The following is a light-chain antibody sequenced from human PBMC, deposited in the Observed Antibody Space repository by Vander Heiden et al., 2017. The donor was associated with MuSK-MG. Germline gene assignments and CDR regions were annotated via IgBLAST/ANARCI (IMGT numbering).Light chain of an antibody. CDR1: SLRSYY. J-gene: IGLJ2*01. CDR2: GKN. Sequence: SSELTQDPAVSVALGQTVRITCQGDSLRSYYASWYQQKPGQAPVLVIFGKNNRPSGIPDRFSGSSSGNTASSTTTGAQAEDEADYYCYSPDNSSNHHLVFGGGTKLTVI. CDR3: YSPDNSSNHHLV. V-gene: IGLV3-19*01.